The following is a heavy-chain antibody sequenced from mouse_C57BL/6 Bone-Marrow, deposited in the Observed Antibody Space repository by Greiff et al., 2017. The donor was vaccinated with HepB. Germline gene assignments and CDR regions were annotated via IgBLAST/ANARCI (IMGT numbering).Heavy chain of an antibody. V-gene: IGHV1-26*01. J-gene: IGHJ2*01. CDR1: GYTFTDYY. CDR2: INPNNGGT. Sequence: VQLQQSGPELVKPGASVKISCKASGYTFTDYYMNWVKQSHGKSLEWIGDINPNNGGTSYNQKFKGKATLTVDESSSTAYMELRSLTSEDSAVYYCARENYGNRGYFDYWGQGTTLTVSS. D-gene: IGHD2-1*01. CDR3: ARENYGNRGYFDY.